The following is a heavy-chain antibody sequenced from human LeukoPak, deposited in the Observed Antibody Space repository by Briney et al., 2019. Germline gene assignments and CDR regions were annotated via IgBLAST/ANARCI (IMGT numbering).Heavy chain of an antibody. CDR1: GGSISNYY. J-gene: IGHJ4*02. CDR3: ARAYYGSSGLNFDY. V-gene: IGHV4-59*01. CDR2: IYYSGST. D-gene: IGHD3-22*01. Sequence: SETLSLTCTVSGGSISNYYWSWIRQPPGKGLEWIGYIYYSGSTNYNPSLKSRVTISVDTSKNQFSLKLSPVTAADTAVYYCARAYYGSSGLNFDYWGQGTLVTVSS.